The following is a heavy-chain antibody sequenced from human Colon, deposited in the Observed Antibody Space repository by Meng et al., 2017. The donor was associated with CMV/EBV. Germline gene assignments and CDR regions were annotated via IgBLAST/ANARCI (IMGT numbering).Heavy chain of an antibody. CDR2: INTNTGNP. J-gene: IGHJ4*02. CDR1: GDTATAYA. CDR3: ALEDILTGQYSFDY. D-gene: IGHD3-9*01. Sequence: SGDTATAYAMSWVRQAPGLGLEWMGWINTNTGNPTYAQGFTGRFVFSFDTSINTAYLDIRSPKIEDTAVYFCALEDILTGQYSFDYWGQGSLVTVSS. V-gene: IGHV7-4-1*01.